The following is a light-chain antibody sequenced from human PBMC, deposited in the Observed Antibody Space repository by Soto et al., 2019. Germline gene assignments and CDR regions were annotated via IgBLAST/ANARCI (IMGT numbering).Light chain of an antibody. CDR2: DNN. J-gene: IGLJ2*01. CDR1: SSNTGAGYD. V-gene: IGLV1-40*01. Sequence: QSVLTQPPSVSGAPGQRVTISCTGSSSNTGAGYDVQWYQQLPGTAPKLLIYDNNNRPSGVPDRFSGSKSGTSASLAITGLQAEDEGDYHCQSFDSSLSGIIFGGGTKLTVL. CDR3: QSFDSSLSGII.